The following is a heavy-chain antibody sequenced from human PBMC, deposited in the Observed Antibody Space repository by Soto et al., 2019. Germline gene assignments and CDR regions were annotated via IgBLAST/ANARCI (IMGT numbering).Heavy chain of an antibody. J-gene: IGHJ6*02. CDR2: IWYDERKE. D-gene: IGHD3-10*01. CDR1: GFTFSSYG. CDR3: AKDLSTMVRGALPGYYLGMDV. V-gene: IGHV3-33*06. Sequence: PGGSLRLSCAASGFTFSSYGMHWVRQAPGKGLEWVALIWYDERKEYFGDSVKGRFSLSRDNSKNMVYLQMNSLRPEDTAVYYCAKDLSTMVRGALPGYYLGMDVWGQGTTVTVSS.